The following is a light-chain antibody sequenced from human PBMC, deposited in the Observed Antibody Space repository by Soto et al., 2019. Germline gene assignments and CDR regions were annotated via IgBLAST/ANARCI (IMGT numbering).Light chain of an antibody. CDR2: DAS. Sequence: DIQLTQSPSSLSASVGDRVTITCQASQDISNHLNWYQQKPGKAPNLLIYDASDLETGVPSRFSGSGSGTDFSLTISSLQPVDSATYYCQQYNDFQYTFGQGTKLEI. CDR3: QQYNDFQYT. J-gene: IGKJ2*01. V-gene: IGKV1-33*01. CDR1: QDISNH.